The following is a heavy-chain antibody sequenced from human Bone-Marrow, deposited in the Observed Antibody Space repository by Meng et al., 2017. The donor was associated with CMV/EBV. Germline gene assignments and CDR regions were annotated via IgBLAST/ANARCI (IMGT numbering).Heavy chain of an antibody. CDR1: GFTFSSYS. CDR2: ISSSSSYI. CDR3: AKDTSPYCSGGTCYPGWFDP. J-gene: IGHJ5*02. Sequence: GGSLRLSCAASGFTFSSYSMNWVRQAPGKGLEWVSSISSSSSYIYYADSVKGRFTISRDNAKNSLYLQMNSLRAEDTAFYYCAKDTSPYCSGGTCYPGWFDPWGQGTLVTLSS. D-gene: IGHD2-15*01. V-gene: IGHV3-21*01.